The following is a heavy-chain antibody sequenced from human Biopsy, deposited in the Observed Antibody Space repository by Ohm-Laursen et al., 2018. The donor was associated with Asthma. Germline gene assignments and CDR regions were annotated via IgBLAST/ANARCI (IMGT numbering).Heavy chain of an antibody. CDR2: ITSSRSYI. Sequence: SLRLSCAASGFTFSGYTMNWVRQAPGKGLEWVSSITSSRSYIFYADSVKGRFTISRDNPRNSLYLQMNSLRAEDTAVYYCARDAPTGGYIDYWGLGTLVTVSS. J-gene: IGHJ4*02. V-gene: IGHV3-21*01. CDR3: ARDAPTGGYIDY. D-gene: IGHD7-27*01. CDR1: GFTFSGYT.